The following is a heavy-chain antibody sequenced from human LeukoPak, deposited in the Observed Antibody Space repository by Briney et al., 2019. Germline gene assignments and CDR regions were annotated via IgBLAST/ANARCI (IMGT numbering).Heavy chain of an antibody. V-gene: IGHV4-4*09. D-gene: IGHD6-6*01. J-gene: IGHJ3*02. CDR2: IYTSGST. Sequence: PSETLSLTCTVSGGSISSYYWSWVRQPPGKGREWIGYIYTSGSTNYNPSLKSRVTISVYTSKNQFSLKLSSVTAADTAVYYCARLQQLEAFDIWGQGTMVTVSS. CDR1: GGSISSYY. CDR3: ARLQQLEAFDI.